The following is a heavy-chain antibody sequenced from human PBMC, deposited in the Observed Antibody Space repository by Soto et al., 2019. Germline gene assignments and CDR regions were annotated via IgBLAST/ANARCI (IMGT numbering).Heavy chain of an antibody. CDR3: ALYMVTTEALFDY. V-gene: IGHV4-39*01. J-gene: IGHJ4*02. D-gene: IGHD5-18*01. CDR1: GGSINSSSYY. CDR2: MYYSGST. Sequence: SETLSLTCTVSGGSINSSSYYWGWIRQPPGKGLEWIGSMYYSGSTYYNPSLKSRVTISVDTSKNQFSLKLSSVTAADTAVYYCALYMVTTEALFDYWGQGTLVTVSS.